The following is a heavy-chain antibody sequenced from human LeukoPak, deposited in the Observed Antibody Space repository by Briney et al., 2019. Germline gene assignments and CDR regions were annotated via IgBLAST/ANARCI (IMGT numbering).Heavy chain of an antibody. D-gene: IGHD2/OR15-2a*01. Sequence: GGSLRLSCAASGFTFSSYAMSWVRQAPGKGLEWVSGISGSDGSTYYAGSVKGRFTISRENSKNTLYLQMNSLRAEDTAIYHCAKDSAKKYDDYWGQGTLVTVPS. CDR2: ISGSDGST. V-gene: IGHV3-23*01. CDR1: GFTFSSYA. CDR3: AKDSAKKYDDY. J-gene: IGHJ4*02.